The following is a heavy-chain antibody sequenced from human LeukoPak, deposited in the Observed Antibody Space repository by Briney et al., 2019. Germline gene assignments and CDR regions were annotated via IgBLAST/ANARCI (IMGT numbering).Heavy chain of an antibody. CDR3: ARLRYYAVDV. CDR2: ISSGSSSG. Sequence: GGSPRLSCAASGFTFNTFDMTWVRQAPGKGLEWVSYISSGSSSGYYADSVKGRFTISRDNAKNSLYLQMNSLRAEDTAVYFCARLRYYAVDVWGQGTTVIVSS. J-gene: IGHJ6*02. V-gene: IGHV3-48*01. CDR1: GFTFNTFD.